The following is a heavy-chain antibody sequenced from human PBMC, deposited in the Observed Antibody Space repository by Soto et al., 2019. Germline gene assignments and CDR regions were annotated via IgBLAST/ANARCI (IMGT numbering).Heavy chain of an antibody. CDR2: ISGSGGST. Sequence: VQLLESGGGLVQPGGSLRLSCAASGFTFSSYAMSWVRQAPGKGLEWVSGISGSGGSTYYADSVKGRFAISRDNSKNTLYLQVNSLRAEDTAVYYCAKTGAAAGTGYFDLWGRGTLVTVSS. D-gene: IGHD6-13*01. V-gene: IGHV3-23*01. CDR3: AKTGAAAGTGYFDL. CDR1: GFTFSSYA. J-gene: IGHJ2*01.